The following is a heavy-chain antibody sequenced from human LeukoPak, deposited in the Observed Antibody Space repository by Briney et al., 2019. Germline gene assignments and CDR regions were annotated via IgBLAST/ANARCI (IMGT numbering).Heavy chain of an antibody. V-gene: IGHV3-23*01. J-gene: IGHJ4*02. CDR3: TRVLYSSGWYGDHY. D-gene: IGHD6-19*01. CDR1: GFTFSSYA. Sequence: PGGSLRLSCAASGFTFSSYAMSWVRQAPGKGLEWVSAISGSGGSTYYADSVKGRFTISRDNAKNSLYLQMSSLRAEDTAVYYCTRVLYSSGWYGDHYWGQGTLVTVSS. CDR2: ISGSGGST.